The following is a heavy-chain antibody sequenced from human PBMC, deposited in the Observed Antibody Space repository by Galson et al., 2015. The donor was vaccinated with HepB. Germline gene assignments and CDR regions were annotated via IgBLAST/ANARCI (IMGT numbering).Heavy chain of an antibody. V-gene: IGHV1-2*06. J-gene: IGHJ4*02. Sequence: SVKVSCKASGYTFTGYYMHWVRQAPGQGLEWMGRINPNSGGTNYAQKFQGRVTMTRDTSISTAYMELSRLRSDDTAVYYCARDYDSSGSSFDYWGQGTLVTVSS. CDR3: ARDYDSSGSSFDY. D-gene: IGHD3-22*01. CDR2: INPNSGGT. CDR1: GYTFTGYY.